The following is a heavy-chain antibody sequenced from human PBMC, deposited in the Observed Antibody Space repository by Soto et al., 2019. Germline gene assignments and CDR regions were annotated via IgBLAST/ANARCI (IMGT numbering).Heavy chain of an antibody. CDR2: IYYSGST. V-gene: IGHV4-59*01. CDR3: ARDCSSTSCYRANGFDP. Sequence: SETLSLTCTVSGGSISSYYWSWIRQPPGKGLEWIGYIYYSGSTNYNPSLKSRVTISVDTSKNQFSLKLSSVTAADTAVYYCARDCSSTSCYRANGFDPWGQGTLVTVS. J-gene: IGHJ5*02. CDR1: GGSISSYY. D-gene: IGHD2-2*01.